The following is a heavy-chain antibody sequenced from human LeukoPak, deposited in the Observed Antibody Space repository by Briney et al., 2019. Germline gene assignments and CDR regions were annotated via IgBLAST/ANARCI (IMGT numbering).Heavy chain of an antibody. V-gene: IGHV3-13*01. CDR2: IGIAGDT. Sequence: QTGGSLRLACAASGFTFSSYDMHWVRQATGKGLEWVSGIGIAGDTHYPDSVRGRFTIFRENAKSSLYLQMNSLRAEDTAVYYCARAQPPYHGRLDSWGQGILVTVSS. CDR3: ARAQPPYHGRLDS. J-gene: IGHJ5*01. CDR1: GFTFSSYD. D-gene: IGHD3-16*01.